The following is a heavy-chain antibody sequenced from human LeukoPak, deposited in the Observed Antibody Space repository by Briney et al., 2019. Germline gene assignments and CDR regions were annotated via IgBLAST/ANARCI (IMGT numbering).Heavy chain of an antibody. CDR2: INSDGSRT. Sequence: GGSLRLSCAASGFTFSIYWMHWVRQAPGKGLVWVSRINSDGSRTSYADSVKGRFTISRDNAKNTLYLQMNSLRAEDTAVYYCASFGRYNWFDPWGQGTLVTVSS. D-gene: IGHD3-10*01. CDR3: ASFGRYNWFDP. V-gene: IGHV3-74*01. J-gene: IGHJ5*02. CDR1: GFTFSIYW.